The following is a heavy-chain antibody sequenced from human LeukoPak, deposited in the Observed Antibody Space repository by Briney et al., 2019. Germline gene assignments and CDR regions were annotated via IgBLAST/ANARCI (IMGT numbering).Heavy chain of an antibody. CDR3: AREVEMATTDAFDI. Sequence: SVKVSCKASGGTFSSYAISWVRQAPGQGLEWMGRIIPILGIANYAQKFQGRVTITADKSTSTAYMELSSLRSEDTAVYYCAREVEMATTDAFDIWGQGTMVTVSS. CDR1: GGTFSSYA. D-gene: IGHD5-24*01. V-gene: IGHV1-69*04. J-gene: IGHJ3*02. CDR2: IIPILGIA.